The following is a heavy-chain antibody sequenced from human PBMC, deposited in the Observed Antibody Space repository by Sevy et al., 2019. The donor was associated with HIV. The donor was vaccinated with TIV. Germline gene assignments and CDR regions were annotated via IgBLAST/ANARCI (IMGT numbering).Heavy chain of an antibody. Sequence: GESLKISCKGSGYSFTSYWIGWVRQMPGKGLEWMGIVDPGDSDTRYSPSFQGQVTISADKSISTAYLQLSSLKASDTAMYYCARRDGYASIDYWGQGTLVTVSS. V-gene: IGHV5-51*01. CDR1: GYSFTSYW. J-gene: IGHJ4*02. CDR3: ARRDGYASIDY. D-gene: IGHD5-12*01. CDR2: VDPGDSDT.